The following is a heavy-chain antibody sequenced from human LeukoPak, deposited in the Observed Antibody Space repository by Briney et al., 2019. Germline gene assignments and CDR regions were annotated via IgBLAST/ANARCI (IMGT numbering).Heavy chain of an antibody. V-gene: IGHV1-2*02. Sequence: ASVKVSCKASGYTFTGYYMHWVRQAPGQGLEWMGWINPNSGGTNYAQKFQGRVTMTRDTSISTAYMELCRLRSDDTAVYYCARDPIRQLWFGELPQFDPWGQGTLVTVSS. J-gene: IGHJ5*02. D-gene: IGHD3-10*01. CDR2: INPNSGGT. CDR3: ARDPIRQLWFGELPQFDP. CDR1: GYTFTGYY.